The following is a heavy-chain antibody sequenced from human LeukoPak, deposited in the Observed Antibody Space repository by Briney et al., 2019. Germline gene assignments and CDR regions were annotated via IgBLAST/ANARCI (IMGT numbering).Heavy chain of an antibody. CDR1: GGTFSSYA. V-gene: IGHV1-8*03. J-gene: IGHJ4*02. CDR3: ARFGRSSGLVDY. CDR2: MNPNSGNT. Sequence: ASVKVSCKASGGTFSSYAISWVRQAPGQGLEWMGWMNPNSGNTGYAQKFQGRVTITRNTSISTAYMELSSLRSEDTAVYYCARFGRSSGLVDYWGQGTLVTVSS. D-gene: IGHD5-12*01.